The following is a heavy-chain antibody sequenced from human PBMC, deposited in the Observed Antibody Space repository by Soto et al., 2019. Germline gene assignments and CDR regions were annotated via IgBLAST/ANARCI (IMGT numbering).Heavy chain of an antibody. Sequence: GASVKVSCKASGYTFTSYAMHWVRQAPGQRLEWMGWINAGNGNTKYSQKFQGRVTITRDTSASTAYMELSSLRSEDTAVYYCARDREIFILTGYYYFDYWRQGTLVTVSS. J-gene: IGHJ4*02. CDR2: INAGNGNT. CDR3: ARDREIFILTGYYYFDY. V-gene: IGHV1-3*01. CDR1: GYTFTSYA. D-gene: IGHD3-9*01.